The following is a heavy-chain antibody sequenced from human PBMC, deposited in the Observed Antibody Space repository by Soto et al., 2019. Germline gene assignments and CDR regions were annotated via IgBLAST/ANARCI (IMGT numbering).Heavy chain of an antibody. D-gene: IGHD2-15*01. CDR2: IYHSGST. J-gene: IGHJ5*02. CDR1: GGSIISGGYS. Sequence: PSETLSLTCAVSGGSIISGGYSCILIRQPPGKGLEWIGYIYHSGSTYYNPSLKSRVTISVDRSKNQFSLKLSSVTAADTAVYYCARGQAVAAHHCGPGPLLTLSS. CDR3: ARGQAVAAHH. V-gene: IGHV4-30-2*01.